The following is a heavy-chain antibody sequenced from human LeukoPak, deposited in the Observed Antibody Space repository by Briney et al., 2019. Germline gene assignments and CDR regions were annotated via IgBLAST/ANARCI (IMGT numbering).Heavy chain of an antibody. J-gene: IGHJ5*02. CDR3: GRGPSGCINGFDP. V-gene: IGHV4-4*07. CDR2: IYTSGST. D-gene: IGHD6-25*01. CDR1: GGSISSYY. Sequence: PSETLSLTCTVSGGSISSYYWSWIRQPAGKGLEWIGRIYTSGSTNYNPSLKSRVTMSVDTSKNQFSLKPSSVTAADTAVYYCGRGPSGCINGFDPGAREPWSPSPQ.